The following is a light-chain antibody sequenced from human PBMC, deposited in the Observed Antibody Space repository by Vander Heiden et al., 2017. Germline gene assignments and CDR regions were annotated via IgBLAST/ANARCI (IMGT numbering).Light chain of an antibody. J-gene: IGKJ4*01. CDR3: QQFNSYPPLT. CDR1: QGISSA. Sequence: IQLTQSPSSLSASVGDRVTITCRASQGISSALAWYQQKPGKAPNLLIYDASTLESGVPSRFSGSGSGTDFTLTISCLQPEDFATYYCQQFNSYPPLTFGGGTKVEIK. V-gene: IGKV1-13*02. CDR2: DAS.